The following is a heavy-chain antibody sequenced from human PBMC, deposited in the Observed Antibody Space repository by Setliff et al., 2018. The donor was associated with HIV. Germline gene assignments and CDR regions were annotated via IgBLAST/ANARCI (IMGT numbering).Heavy chain of an antibody. Sequence: PSETLSLTCTVSGGSIRSSSYYWGWIRQPPGKGLEWIGSIYYSGSTYYNPSLKSRVTISVDTSKNQFSLKLSSVTAADTAVYYCARDLDIPGGFIAARYYGMDVWGQGTTVTVSS. CDR1: GGSIRSSSYY. J-gene: IGHJ6*02. CDR2: IYYSGST. CDR3: ARDLDIPGGFIAARYYGMDV. D-gene: IGHD6-6*01. V-gene: IGHV4-39*02.